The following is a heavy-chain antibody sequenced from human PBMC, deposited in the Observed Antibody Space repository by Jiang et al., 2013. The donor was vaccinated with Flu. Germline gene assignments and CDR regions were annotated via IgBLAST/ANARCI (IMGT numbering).Heavy chain of an antibody. J-gene: IGHJ1*01. CDR3: ASTSYFNYDYIWGSYSEYFQH. CDR2: MNPNSGNT. V-gene: IGHV1-8*01. Sequence: TGQGLEWMGWMNPNSGNTGYAQKFQGRVTMTRNTSISTAYMELSSLRSEDTAVYYCASTSYFNYDYIWGSYSEYFQHWGQGTLVTVSS. D-gene: IGHD3-16*01.